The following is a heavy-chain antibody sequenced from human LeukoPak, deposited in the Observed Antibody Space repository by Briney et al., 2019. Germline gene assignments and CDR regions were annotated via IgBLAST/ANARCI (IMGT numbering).Heavy chain of an antibody. Sequence: ESAPTLVKPTHAFTLTCNFIGFLLRATGMGVDWVRQPQGKAREYHGKIFRNDVKRYSSSLGSRLTITMDTSENLVVLTMTNMNPVDTATYYCAHYLGLYTVKEGGGWYFDFWGQGTVVTVSS. CDR3: AHYLGLYTVKEGGGWYFDF. CDR1: GFLLRATGMG. D-gene: IGHD2-2*02. CDR2: IFRNDVK. J-gene: IGHJ4*02. V-gene: IGHV2-5*01.